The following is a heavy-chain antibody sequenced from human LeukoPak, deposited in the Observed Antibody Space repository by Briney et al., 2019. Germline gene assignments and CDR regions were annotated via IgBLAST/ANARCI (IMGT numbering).Heavy chain of an antibody. J-gene: IGHJ5*02. V-gene: IGHV3-7*01. CDR3: ARDRPITVSGVVTLP. Sequence: PGGSLRLSCVASGFTFSSYWMTWVRQAPGKGLEWVANINEDGSERNYVDSVKGRFTISRDNAKKSVYLRMNSLRGDDTAVYHCARDRPITVSGVVTLPWGQGTLVTVSS. CDR1: GFTFSSYW. CDR2: INEDGSER. D-gene: IGHD3-3*01.